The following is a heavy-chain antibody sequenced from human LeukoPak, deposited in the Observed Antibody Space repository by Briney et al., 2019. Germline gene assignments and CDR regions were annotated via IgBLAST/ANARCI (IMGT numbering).Heavy chain of an antibody. CDR3: ARDPNDGYAFLDY. CDR1: EFIVTNYH. J-gene: IGHJ4*02. Sequence: PGGSLLLSCAASEFIVTNYHMNWVRPAPGKGLEWVSNIFDDGTTYYADSVKGRFTISRDISKNTAYLQMNSLRVEDTAVYYCARDPNDGYAFLDYWGQGTVVTVSS. CDR2: IFDDGTT. D-gene: IGHD2-8*01. V-gene: IGHV3-66*02.